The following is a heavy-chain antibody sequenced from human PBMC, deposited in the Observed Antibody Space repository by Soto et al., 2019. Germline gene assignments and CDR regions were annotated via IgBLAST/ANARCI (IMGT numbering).Heavy chain of an antibody. J-gene: IGHJ4*02. CDR2: ITSSSSAI. V-gene: IGHV3-48*01. CDR1: GFTFSSYS. Sequence: EVQLVESGGGLVQAGGSLRLSCAASGFTFSSYSMNWVRQAPGKGLEWVSHITSSSSAIYYADSVKGRFTISRDNAKNSLYRQMNSLRAEDTAVYYCARGPVAAIDYWGPGILVTVSS. D-gene: IGHD6-19*01. CDR3: ARGPVAAIDY.